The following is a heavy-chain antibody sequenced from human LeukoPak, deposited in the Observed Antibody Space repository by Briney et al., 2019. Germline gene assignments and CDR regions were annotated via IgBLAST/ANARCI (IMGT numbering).Heavy chain of an antibody. D-gene: IGHD2-2*01. CDR3: AREMPFDL. CDR2: IYTSGST. V-gene: IGHV4-61*02. J-gene: IGHJ2*01. CDR1: GDSISSVNYY. Sequence: SETLSLTCTVSGDSISSVNYYWSWIRQPAGKGLEWIGRIYTSGSTNYNPSLKSRVTIPVDTSKNQFSLKLSSVTAADTAVYYCAREMPFDLWGRGTLVTVSS.